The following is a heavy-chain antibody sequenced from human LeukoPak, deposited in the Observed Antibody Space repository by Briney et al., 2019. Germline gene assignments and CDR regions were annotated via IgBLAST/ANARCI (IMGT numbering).Heavy chain of an antibody. CDR2: ISAYNGNT. J-gene: IGHJ5*02. CDR3: ARDSALDDIVVVPAAIDWFDP. D-gene: IGHD2-2*01. V-gene: IGHV1-18*01. CDR1: GYTFASYG. Sequence: ASVKVSCKASGYTFASYGISWVRQAPGQGLEWMGWISAYNGNTNYAQKLQGRVTMTTDTSTSTAYMELRSLRSDDTAVYYCARDSALDDIVVVPAAIDWFDPWGQGTLVTVSS.